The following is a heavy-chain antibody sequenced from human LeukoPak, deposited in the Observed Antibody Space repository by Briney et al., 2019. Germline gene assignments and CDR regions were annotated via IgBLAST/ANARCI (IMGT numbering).Heavy chain of an antibody. V-gene: IGHV3-21*01. CDR2: ISSSSSYI. Sequence: GGSLRLSCAASGFTFSSYSMNWVRQAPGKGLEWVSSISSSSSYIYYADSVKGRFTISRDNVKNSLYLQMNSLRAEDTAVYYCARDIVVVVAPGYYYGMDVWGQGTTVTVSS. CDR3: ARDIVVVVAPGYYYGMDV. J-gene: IGHJ6*02. CDR1: GFTFSSYS. D-gene: IGHD2-15*01.